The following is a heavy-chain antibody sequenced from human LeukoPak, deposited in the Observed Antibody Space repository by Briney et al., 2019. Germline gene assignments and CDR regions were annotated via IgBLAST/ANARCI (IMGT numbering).Heavy chain of an antibody. CDR1: GYTLTELS. Sequence: ASVKVSCKVSGYTLTELSMHWVRQAPGKGLEWMGGFDPEDGETIYAQKFQGRVTMTEDTSTDTAYMELSSLRSEDTVVYYCATAEWELREYYYYYMDVWGKGTTVTASS. J-gene: IGHJ6*03. CDR3: ATAEWELREYYYYYMDV. CDR2: FDPEDGET. V-gene: IGHV1-24*01. D-gene: IGHD1-26*01.